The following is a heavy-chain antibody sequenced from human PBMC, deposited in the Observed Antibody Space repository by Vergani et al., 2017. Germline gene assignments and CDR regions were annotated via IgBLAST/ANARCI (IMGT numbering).Heavy chain of an antibody. CDR3: AIGDYGILTGYRY. CDR1: GYPFSNYY. Sequence: QVQVVQSGAEVKKSGASVKVSCKTSGYPFSNYYMHWARQAPGEGLEWMGIINPSGCHTNYAQKFQGRVTMTRDTSTSTVYIELSSLRSENTAIYYCAIGDYGILTGYRYWGQGTLVTVSA. CDR2: INPSGCHT. J-gene: IGHJ4*02. D-gene: IGHD3-9*01. V-gene: IGHV1-46*03.